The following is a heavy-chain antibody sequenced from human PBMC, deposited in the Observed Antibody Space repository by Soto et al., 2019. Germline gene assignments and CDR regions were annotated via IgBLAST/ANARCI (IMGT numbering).Heavy chain of an antibody. J-gene: IGHJ6*02. CDR3: ARGRGATFYCNYGMDV. CDR2: INPNSAGK. V-gene: IGHV1-2*02. Sequence: ASVKVSCKASGYTVTVSYMLWVRQPPGHGLEWMGWINPNSAGKNYAQKFQGRVTMTRDTSIRTAYMELSRLRSDDTAVYYCARGRGATFYCNYGMDVWGRGTTGTVAS. D-gene: IGHD1-26*01. CDR1: GYTVTVSY.